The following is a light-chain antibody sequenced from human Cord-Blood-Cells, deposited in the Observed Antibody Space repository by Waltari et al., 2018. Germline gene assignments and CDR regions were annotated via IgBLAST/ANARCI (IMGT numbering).Light chain of an antibody. CDR2: DAS. Sequence: DIQMTPPPSSLSASVGDTVTITCQASQDISNYLNWYQQKPGKAPKLLIYDASNLETGVPSRFSGSGSGTDFTFTISSLQPEDIATYYCQQYDNLPLTFGGGTKVEIK. V-gene: IGKV1-33*01. CDR3: QQYDNLPLT. CDR1: QDISNY. J-gene: IGKJ4*01.